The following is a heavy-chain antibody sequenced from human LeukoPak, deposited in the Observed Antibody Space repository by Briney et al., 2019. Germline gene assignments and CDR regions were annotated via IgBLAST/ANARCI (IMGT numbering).Heavy chain of an antibody. CDR1: GFTFSSYG. J-gene: IGHJ4*02. V-gene: IGHV3-30*02. CDR2: IRYDGSNK. D-gene: IGHD2-2*01. CDR3: AKEKDIVVVPAAGFTFDY. Sequence: GGSLRLSCAASGFTFSSYGMHWVRQAPGKGLEWVAFIRYDGSNKYYADSVKGRFTISRDNSKNTLYLQMNSLRAEDTAVYYCAKEKDIVVVPAAGFTFDYWGQGTLVTVSS.